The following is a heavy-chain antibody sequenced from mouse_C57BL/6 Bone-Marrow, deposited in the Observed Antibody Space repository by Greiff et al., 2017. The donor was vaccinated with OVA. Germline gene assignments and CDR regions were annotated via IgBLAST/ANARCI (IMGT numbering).Heavy chain of an antibody. CDR2: ISSGGSYT. CDR1: GFTFSSYG. V-gene: IGHV5-6*01. CDR3: ARQGIYYYGSSYRPAWFAY. J-gene: IGHJ3*01. Sequence: EVMLVESGGDLVKPGGSLKLSCAASGFTFSSYGMSWVRQTPDKRLEWVATISSGGSYTYYPDSVKGRFTISRDNAKNTLYLQMSSLKSEDTAMYYCARQGIYYYGSSYRPAWFAYWGQGTLVTVSA. D-gene: IGHD1-1*01.